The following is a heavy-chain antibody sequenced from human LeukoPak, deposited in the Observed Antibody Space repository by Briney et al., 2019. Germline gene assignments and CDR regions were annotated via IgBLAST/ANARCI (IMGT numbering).Heavy chain of an antibody. CDR3: ARFTFYFDSSGRATPNSPDY. D-gene: IGHD3-22*01. Sequence: SETLSLTCTVSGGSISSSSYCWGWIRQPPGRGLEWIGSIYYSGNTYYNPSLKSRVTISVDTSKNQFSLKLTSVTAADTAVFYCARFTFYFDSSGRATPNSPDYWGQGTLVTVSS. CDR2: IYYSGNT. CDR1: GGSISSSSYC. V-gene: IGHV4-39*01. J-gene: IGHJ4*02.